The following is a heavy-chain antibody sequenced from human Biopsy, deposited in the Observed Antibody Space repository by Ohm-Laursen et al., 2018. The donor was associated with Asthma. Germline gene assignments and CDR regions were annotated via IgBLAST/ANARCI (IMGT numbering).Heavy chain of an antibody. CDR3: AKAFLGGVSVANYFDS. CDR1: GFTFSTYV. CDR2: ISWNSATV. V-gene: IGHV3-9*01. J-gene: IGHJ4*02. D-gene: IGHD6-19*01. Sequence: LSLTCAASGFTFSTYVMTWVRQAPGKGLEWVSGISWNSATVAYADSVKGRFTISRDNAKNSLYLQMNSLRPDDTALYYCAKAFLGGVSVANYFDSWGQGTLVTVSS.